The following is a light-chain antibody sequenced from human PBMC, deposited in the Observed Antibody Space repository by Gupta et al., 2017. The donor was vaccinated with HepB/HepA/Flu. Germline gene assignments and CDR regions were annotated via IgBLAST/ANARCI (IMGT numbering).Light chain of an antibody. J-gene: IGKJ3*01. Sequence: DIQMPQSPPPLPASVGDRVTLTCRASQGISVHLAWYQQRRDKVPSLLIYGASTLHSGVPSRFGGSGSKTDFTLTISSLQPEDVATYCYQKYDDAPLTFGPGTKVHIK. V-gene: IGKV1-27*01. CDR2: GAS. CDR3: QKYDDAPLT. CDR1: QGISVH.